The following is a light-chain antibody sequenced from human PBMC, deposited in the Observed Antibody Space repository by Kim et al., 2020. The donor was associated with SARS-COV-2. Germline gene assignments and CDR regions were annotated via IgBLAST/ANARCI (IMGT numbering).Light chain of an antibody. V-gene: IGKV1-39*01. CDR2: GAS. CDR1: QTITTH. CDR3: QQSYIYPLT. J-gene: IGKJ4*01. Sequence: DIQMTQSPSSLSASVGDRVTVTCRASQTITTHLNWYQQRPGKAPNLLIYGASSLQSGVPSRFSGSGSGTDFTLTISSVQPEDIATYYCQQSYIYPLTFGGGTKVDIK.